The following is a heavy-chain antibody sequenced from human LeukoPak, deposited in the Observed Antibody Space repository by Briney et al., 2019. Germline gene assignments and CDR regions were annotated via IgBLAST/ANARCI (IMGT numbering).Heavy chain of an antibody. CDR1: GFTFSDYY. CDR3: ARGGGSNYFDH. D-gene: IGHD3-16*01. J-gene: IGHJ4*02. CDR2: ISSTGDYT. V-gene: IGHV3-11*05. Sequence: GGSLRPSCAASGFTFSDYYMSWIRQAPGKGLEWVSYISSTGDYTNYADSVKGPFTISRDNAKNSLYLQLNSLRVEDTAVYYCARGGGSNYFDHWGQGTLVTVSS.